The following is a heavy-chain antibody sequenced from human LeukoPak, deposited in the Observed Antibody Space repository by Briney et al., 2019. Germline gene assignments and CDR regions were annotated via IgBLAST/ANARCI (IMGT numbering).Heavy chain of an antibody. V-gene: IGHV3-23*01. D-gene: IGHD2-2*02. CDR3: AKGDRYCSNTSCYTNAFDI. J-gene: IGHJ3*02. CDR1: GFTFSSYA. Sequence: GGSLRLSCAASGFTFSSYAMSWVRQAPGKELEWVSAISGSGGSTYYADSVKGRFTISRDNSKNTLYLQMNSLRAEDTAVYYCAKGDRYCSNTSCYTNAFDIWGQGTMVTVSS. CDR2: ISGSGGST.